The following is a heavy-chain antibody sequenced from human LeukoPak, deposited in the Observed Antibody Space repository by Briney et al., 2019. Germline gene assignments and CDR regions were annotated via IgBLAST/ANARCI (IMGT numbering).Heavy chain of an antibody. CDR3: ARTDYGGNQGDFDY. CDR1: GGTFSSYA. CDR2: IIPIFGTA. D-gene: IGHD4-23*01. V-gene: IGHV1-69*05. J-gene: IGHJ4*02. Sequence: SVKVSCKASGGTFSSYAISWVRQAPGQGLEWMGRIIPIFGTANYAQKFQGRVTITTDESTSTAYMELSSLRSEDTAVCYCARTDYGGNQGDFDYWGQGTLVTVSS.